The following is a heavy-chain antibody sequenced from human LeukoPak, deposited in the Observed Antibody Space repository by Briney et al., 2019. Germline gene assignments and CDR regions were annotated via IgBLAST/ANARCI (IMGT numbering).Heavy chain of an antibody. J-gene: IGHJ4*02. CDR3: ARSQIVVVPAAIYDMVD. V-gene: IGHV3-23*01. CDR1: GFTFSSYA. CDR2: ISGSGGST. Sequence: PGGSLRLSCAASGFTFSSYAMSWVRQAPGKGLEWVSAISGSGGSTYYADSVKGRFTISRDNAKNTLYLQMNSLRAEDTAVYYCARSQIVVVPAAIYDMVDWGQGTLVTVSS. D-gene: IGHD2-2*01.